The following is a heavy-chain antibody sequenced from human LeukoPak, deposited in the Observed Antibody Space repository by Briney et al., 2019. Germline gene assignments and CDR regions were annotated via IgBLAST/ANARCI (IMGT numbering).Heavy chain of an antibody. V-gene: IGHV1-69*04. CDR3: ARGLIMQVEEAGIEMATILDAFDI. CDR1: GGTFSSYA. Sequence: SVKVSCKASGGTFSSYAISWVRQAPGQGLEWMGRIIPILGIANYAQKFQGRVTITADKSTSTAYMELSSLRSKDTAVYYCARGLIMQVEEAGIEMATILDAFDIWGQGTMVTVSS. J-gene: IGHJ3*02. CDR2: IIPILGIA. D-gene: IGHD5-24*01.